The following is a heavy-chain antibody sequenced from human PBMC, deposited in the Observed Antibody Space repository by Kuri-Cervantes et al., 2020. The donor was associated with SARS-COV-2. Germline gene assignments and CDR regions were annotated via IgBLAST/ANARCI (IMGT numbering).Heavy chain of an antibody. D-gene: IGHD3-3*01. J-gene: IGHJ6*03. CDR2: IVVGSGNT. V-gene: IGHV1-58*01. CDR1: GFTFTSSA. CDR3: AKIPGSGYLLHYYYMDV. Sequence: SVKVSCKASGFTFTSSAVQWVRQARGQRLEWIGWIVVGSGNTNYAQKFQERVTITRDMSTSTAYMELSSLRSEDTAVYYCAKIPGSGYLLHYYYMDVWGKGTTVTVSS.